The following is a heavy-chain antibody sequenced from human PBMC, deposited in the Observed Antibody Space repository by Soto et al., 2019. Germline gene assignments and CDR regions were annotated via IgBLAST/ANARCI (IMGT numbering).Heavy chain of an antibody. D-gene: IGHD3-3*01. Sequence: ASVKVSCKASGYTFTSYAMHWVRQAPGERLEWMGWINAGNGNTKYSQKFQGRVTITRDTSASTAYMELSSLRSEDTAVYYCGREILRFLEWFHIASTPYYYYGMDVWGQGTTVTVSS. V-gene: IGHV1-3*01. J-gene: IGHJ6*02. CDR2: INAGNGNT. CDR3: GREILRFLEWFHIASTPYYYYGMDV. CDR1: GYTFTSYA.